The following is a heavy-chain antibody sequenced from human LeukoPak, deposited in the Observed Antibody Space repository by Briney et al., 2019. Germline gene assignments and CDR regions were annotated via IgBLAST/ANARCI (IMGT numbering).Heavy chain of an antibody. CDR2: IPNEGDT. J-gene: IGHJ4*02. CDR1: GFTFSSLW. CDR3: AGDKTTGGWYEFDY. D-gene: IGHD6-19*01. V-gene: IGHV3-53*01. Sequence: RGGSLKLSWAASGFTFSSLWISWVRPGAGEWLECVSVIPNEGDTYYADSVKGRFTISRDTSKNTVPLQMHSVRAEHAGVYYCAGDKTTGGWYEFDYWGQGTLVTVSS.